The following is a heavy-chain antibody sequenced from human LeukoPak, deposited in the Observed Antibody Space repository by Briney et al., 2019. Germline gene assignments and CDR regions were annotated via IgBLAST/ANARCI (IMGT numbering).Heavy chain of an antibody. J-gene: IGHJ4*02. CDR2: ISSTSSYI. V-gene: IGHV3-21*01. D-gene: IGHD6-19*01. Sequence: GGSLRLSCAASGLTVSNAWMTWVRQAPGKGLEWVSFISSTSSYINYADSVKGRFTISRDNAKNSLYLQMNSLRAEDTAVYYCARGSPVAGNFDYWGQGTLVTVSS. CDR1: GLTVSNAW. CDR3: ARGSPVAGNFDY.